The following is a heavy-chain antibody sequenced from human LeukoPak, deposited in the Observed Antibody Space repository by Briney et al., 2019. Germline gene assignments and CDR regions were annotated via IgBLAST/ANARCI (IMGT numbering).Heavy chain of an antibody. J-gene: IGHJ4*02. CDR1: GYTFTSYD. CDR2: MNPNSGNT. Sequence: GASVKVSYKASGYTFTSYDINWVRQATGQGLEWMGWMNPNSGNTGYAQKFQGRVTMTRNTSISTAYMELSSLRSEDTAVYYCARMGGYSGYATHWGQGTLVTVSS. CDR3: ARMGGYSGYATH. V-gene: IGHV1-8*01. D-gene: IGHD5-12*01.